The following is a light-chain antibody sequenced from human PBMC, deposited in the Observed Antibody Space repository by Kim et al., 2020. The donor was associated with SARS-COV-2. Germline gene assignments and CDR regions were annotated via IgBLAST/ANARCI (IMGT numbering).Light chain of an antibody. Sequence: SYELTQPPSVSVSPGQTASITCSGDKLGDKYACWYQQKPGQSPVLVIYQDSKRPSGIPERFSGSNSGNTATLTISGTQAMGEADYYCQAWDSGVVFGGGTQLTVL. CDR1: KLGDKY. CDR3: QAWDSGVV. J-gene: IGLJ2*01. CDR2: QDS. V-gene: IGLV3-1*01.